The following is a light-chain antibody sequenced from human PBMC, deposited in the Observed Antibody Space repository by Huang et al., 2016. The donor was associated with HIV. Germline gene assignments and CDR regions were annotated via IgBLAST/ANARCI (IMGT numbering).Light chain of an antibody. CDR2: GAS. CDR3: QRYDSAPRA. J-gene: IGKJ1*01. V-gene: IGKV1-27*01. Sequence: DIQMTQSPSSLSESPGVRVTLSCRANQDIGNFLAWYQHKPGGVPRILIYGASTLQSGVPSRFSGRGSGTDFTLTITSFQPDDVATYYCQRYDSAPRAFGQGTKVEI. CDR1: QDIGNF.